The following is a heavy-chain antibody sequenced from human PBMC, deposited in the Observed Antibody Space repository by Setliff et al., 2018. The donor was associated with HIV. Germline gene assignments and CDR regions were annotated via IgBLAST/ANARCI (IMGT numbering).Heavy chain of an antibody. Sequence: SETLSLTCTISGASIISYYWNWVRQPPGRGLEWIGYFYYDGSAKYNPSLKSRVAISAGTSKYQFSLTLRSVTAADTAVYYCARQNYDGNSWDIWGQGTMVT. CDR3: ARQNYDGNSWDI. J-gene: IGHJ3*02. D-gene: IGHD5-12*01. CDR2: FYYDGSA. CDR1: GASIISYY. V-gene: IGHV4-59*01.